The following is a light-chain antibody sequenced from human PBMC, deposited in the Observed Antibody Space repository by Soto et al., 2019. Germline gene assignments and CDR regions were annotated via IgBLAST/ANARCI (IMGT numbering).Light chain of an antibody. CDR2: EAS. J-gene: IGKJ5*01. Sequence: EIVLTQSPATLSLSPGERATLSCRASQSVSSSLAWYQQKPGQAPRLLIYEASNRATGIPARFSGSGSGTDFTLTISRLEPEDFVVFYCQQRTNWRITFGQGTRLEIK. CDR3: QQRTNWRIT. V-gene: IGKV3-11*01. CDR1: QSVSSS.